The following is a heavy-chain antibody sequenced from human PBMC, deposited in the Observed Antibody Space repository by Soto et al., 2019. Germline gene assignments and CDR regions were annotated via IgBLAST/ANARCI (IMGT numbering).Heavy chain of an antibody. CDR3: ARDAEDYGDYYYYYGMDV. V-gene: IGHV3-30-3*01. J-gene: IGHJ6*02. D-gene: IGHD4-17*01. CDR1: GFTFSSYA. CDR2: ISYDGSNK. Sequence: GGSLRLSCASSGFTFSSYAMRWVRQAPGKGLEWVAVISYDGSNKYYADSVKGRFTISRDNSKNTLYLQMNSLRAEDTAVYYCARDAEDYGDYYYYYGMDVWGQGTTVTVSS.